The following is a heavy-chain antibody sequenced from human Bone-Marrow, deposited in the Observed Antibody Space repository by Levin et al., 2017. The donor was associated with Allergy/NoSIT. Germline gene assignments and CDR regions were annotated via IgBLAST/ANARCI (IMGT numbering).Heavy chain of an antibody. CDR2: ISYDGSNK. D-gene: IGHD5-24*01. CDR1: GFTFSSYA. V-gene: IGHV3-30-3*01. Sequence: SCAASGFTFSSYAMHWVRQAPGKGLEWVAVISYDGSNKYYADSVKGRFTISRDNSKNTLYLQMNSLRAEDTAVYYCAREWGPEMATTPFDYWGQGTLVTVSS. CDR3: AREWGPEMATTPFDY. J-gene: IGHJ4*02.